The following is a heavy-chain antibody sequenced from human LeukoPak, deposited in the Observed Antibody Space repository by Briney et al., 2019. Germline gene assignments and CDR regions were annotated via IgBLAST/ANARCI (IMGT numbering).Heavy chain of an antibody. Sequence: ASVKVSCKASGYTFTSYYMHWVRQAPGQGLEWMGIINPSGGSTSYAQKFQGRVTMTRDTSTSTVYMELSSLRSEDTAVYYCASMTLSSSWYENWFDPWGQGTLVTVSS. CDR1: GYTFTSYY. D-gene: IGHD6-13*01. CDR2: INPSGGST. J-gene: IGHJ5*02. V-gene: IGHV1-46*01. CDR3: ASMTLSSSWYENWFDP.